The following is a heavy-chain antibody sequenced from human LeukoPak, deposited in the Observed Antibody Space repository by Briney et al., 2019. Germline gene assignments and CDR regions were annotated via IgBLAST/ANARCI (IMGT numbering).Heavy chain of an antibody. CDR3: ARGWYLEYYSDY. V-gene: IGHV1-69*05. Sequence: SVKVSCKASGGTFSSYAISWVRQAPGQGLEWMGGIIPIFGTANYAQKFQGRVTITTDESTSTAYMELSSLRSEDTAVCYCARGWYLEYYSDYWGQGTLVTVSS. D-gene: IGHD2-15*01. CDR2: IIPIFGTA. J-gene: IGHJ4*02. CDR1: GGTFSSYA.